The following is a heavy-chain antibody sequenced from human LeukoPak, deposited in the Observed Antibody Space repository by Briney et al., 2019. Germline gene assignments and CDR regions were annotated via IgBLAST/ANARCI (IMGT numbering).Heavy chain of an antibody. J-gene: IGHJ4*02. Sequence: GRSLRLSCAASGFTFSSYGMHWVRQAPGKGLEWVAVIWYDGSNKYYADSVKGRFTISRDNSKNTLYLQMNSLRAEDTAVYYCARDRGIAAAVLDYWGQGTLVTVSS. CDR3: ARDRGIAAAVLDY. CDR2: IWYDGSNK. CDR1: GFTFSSYG. V-gene: IGHV3-33*01. D-gene: IGHD6-13*01.